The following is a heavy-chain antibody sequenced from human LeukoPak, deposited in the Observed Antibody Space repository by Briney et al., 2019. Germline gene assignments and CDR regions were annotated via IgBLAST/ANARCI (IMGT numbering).Heavy chain of an antibody. CDR1: GFSFPDYS. CDR3: TRDLGSSGYFDS. CDR2: IGSKTYGGTT. J-gene: IGHJ4*02. Sequence: GGSLRLSCTASGFSFPDYSMSWVRQAPGKGLEWVGAIGSKTYGGTTEYVAYVKSRFTISRDDSKSIAYLQMNSLGTEDTAVYYCTRDLGSSGYFDSWGQGTLVTVSS. V-gene: IGHV3-49*04. D-gene: IGHD3-10*02.